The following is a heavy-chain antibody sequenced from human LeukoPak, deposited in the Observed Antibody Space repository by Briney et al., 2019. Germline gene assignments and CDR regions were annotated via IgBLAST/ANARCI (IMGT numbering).Heavy chain of an antibody. V-gene: IGHV4-4*02. CDR2: IYHSGST. D-gene: IGHD2-15*01. CDR1: GGSISSSNW. Sequence: SETLSLTCAVSGGSISSSNWWSWVRQPPGKGLEWIGEIYHSGSTNYNPSLKSRVTISVDKSKNQFSLKLSSVTAADTAVYYCARGVVAAPQTFDYWGQGTLVTVSS. CDR3: ARGVVAAPQTFDY. J-gene: IGHJ4*02.